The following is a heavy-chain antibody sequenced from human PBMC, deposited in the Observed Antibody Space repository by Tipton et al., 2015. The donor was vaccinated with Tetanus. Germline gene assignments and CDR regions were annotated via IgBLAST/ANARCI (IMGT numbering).Heavy chain of an antibody. CDR2: INPSGGSI. J-gene: IGHJ5*02. CDR3: AREDVVGGPAAIPRDPRFDP. D-gene: IGHD2-2*02. V-gene: IGHV1-46*01. CDR1: GYTFTSYY. Sequence: QVQLVQSGAEVKKPGASVKVSCKASGYTFTSYYMHWVRQAPGQGLEWMGIINPSGGSISYAQKFQGRVTMTRDTSTSTVYMELSSLRSEYTAVYYCAREDVVGGPAAIPRDPRFDPWGQGTLVTVSS.